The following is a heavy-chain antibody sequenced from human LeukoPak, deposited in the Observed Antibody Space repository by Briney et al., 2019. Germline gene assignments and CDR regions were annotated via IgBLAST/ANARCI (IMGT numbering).Heavy chain of an antibody. V-gene: IGHV4-39*01. CDR1: GGSISSSSYY. Sequence: SETLSLTCTVSGGSISSSSYYWGWIRHPPGKGLEWIGSICYSGSTYYNPSLKSRVTISVDTSKNQFSLKLSSVTAADTAVYYCARQLSSWTSTLIDYWGQGTLVTVSS. CDR2: ICYSGST. D-gene: IGHD6-13*01. J-gene: IGHJ4*02. CDR3: ARQLSSWTSTLIDY.